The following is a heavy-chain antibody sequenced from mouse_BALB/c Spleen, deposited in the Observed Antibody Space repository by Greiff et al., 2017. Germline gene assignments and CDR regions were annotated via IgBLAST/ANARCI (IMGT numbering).Heavy chain of an antibody. CDR3: ARSLLRLRYFDV. CDR1: GFTFSSFG. D-gene: IGHD1-2*01. V-gene: IGHV5-17*02. CDR2: ISSGSSTI. J-gene: IGHJ1*01. Sequence: EVKVVESGGGLVQPGGSRKLSCAASGFTFSSFGMHWVRQAPEKGLEWVAYISSGSSTIYYADTVKGRFTISRDNPKNTLFLQMTSLRSEDTAMYYCARSLLRLRYFDVWGAGTTVTVSS.